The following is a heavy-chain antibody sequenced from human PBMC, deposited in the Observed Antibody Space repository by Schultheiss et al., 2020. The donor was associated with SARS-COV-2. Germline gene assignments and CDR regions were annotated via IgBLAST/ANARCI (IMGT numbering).Heavy chain of an antibody. D-gene: IGHD3-10*01. CDR2: ISGSGGST. Sequence: GGSLRLSCAASGFTFSSYAMSWVRQAPGKGLEWVSAISGSGGSTYYADSVKGRFTISRDNSKNTLYLQMNSLRAEDTAVYYCAKVQLMVQGVISGLGYYYGMDVWGQGTTVTVSS. CDR3: AKVQLMVQGVISGLGYYYGMDV. V-gene: IGHV3-23*01. J-gene: IGHJ6*02. CDR1: GFTFSSYA.